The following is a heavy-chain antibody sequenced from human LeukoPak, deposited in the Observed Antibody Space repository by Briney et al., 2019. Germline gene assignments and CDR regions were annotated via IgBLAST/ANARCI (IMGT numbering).Heavy chain of an antibody. CDR3: ARQVGATAD. D-gene: IGHD1-26*01. CDR2: ISSSGSTI. CDR1: GFTSSSYE. J-gene: IGHJ4*02. Sequence: GGSLSLSCAASGFTSSSYEMNWVRQAPGKGLEWVSYISSSGSTIYYADSVEGRFTLSRDNAKNSLYLQMNSLRAEDTAVYYCARQVGATADWGQGTLVTVSS. V-gene: IGHV3-48*03.